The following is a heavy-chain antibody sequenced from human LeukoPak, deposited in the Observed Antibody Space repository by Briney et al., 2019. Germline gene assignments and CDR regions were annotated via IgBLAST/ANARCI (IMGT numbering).Heavy chain of an antibody. D-gene: IGHD2/OR15-2a*01. CDR3: ARVRISAHAFDI. Sequence: GGSLRLSCAASGFTFSSYAMHWVRQAPGKGLEWVAVISYDGSNKYYADSVKGRFTISRDNSKNTLYLQMNSLRAEDTAVYYCARVRISAHAFDIWGQGTMVTVSS. J-gene: IGHJ3*02. V-gene: IGHV3-30*04. CDR1: GFTFSSYA. CDR2: ISYDGSNK.